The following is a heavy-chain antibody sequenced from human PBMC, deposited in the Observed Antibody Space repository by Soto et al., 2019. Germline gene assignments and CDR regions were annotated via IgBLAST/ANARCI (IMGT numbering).Heavy chain of an antibody. J-gene: IGHJ1*01. Sequence: GGSLRLSCATSGFTFSSYAMGWVRQAPGKGLDWVSAISGGGDNTYYADSVKGRFTISRDNSKNTLFLQMNSLRAEDTAVYYCAIDIGYCFSTSCYFGHWGQGTLVTVSS. V-gene: IGHV3-23*01. D-gene: IGHD2-2*01. CDR2: ISGGGDNT. CDR3: AIDIGYCFSTSCYFGH. CDR1: GFTFSSYA.